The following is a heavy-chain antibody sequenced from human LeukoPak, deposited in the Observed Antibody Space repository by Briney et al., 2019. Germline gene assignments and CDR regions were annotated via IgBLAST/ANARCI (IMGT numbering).Heavy chain of an antibody. V-gene: IGHV1-18*01. CDR1: GYTFTSYG. CDR2: ISAYNGNT. Sequence: ASVKVSCKASGYTFTSYGISWVRQAPGQGLEWMGWISAYNGNTNYAQKLQGRVTMTRDTSTSTVYMELSSLRSEDTAVYYCARDVSEVVRGNWYFDLWGRGTLSLSPQ. CDR3: ARDVSEVVRGNWYFDL. J-gene: IGHJ2*01. D-gene: IGHD3-10*01.